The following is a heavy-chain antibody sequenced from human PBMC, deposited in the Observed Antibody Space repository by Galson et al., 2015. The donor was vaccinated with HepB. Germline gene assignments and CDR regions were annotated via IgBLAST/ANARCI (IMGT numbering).Heavy chain of an antibody. D-gene: IGHD6-19*01. J-gene: IGHJ5*02. CDR1: GYDFTEYW. Sequence: QSGAEVKKPGDSLEISCKTSGYDFTEYWIAWVRQRPGQGLEWMGIIFPDDADTRYNPSFEGQVTISVDRSLITAYLQWSTLKASDPAMYFCAKPGKFGSGWYWFGPWGQGTQVPVS. CDR2: IFPDDADT. CDR3: AKPGKFGSGWYWFGP. V-gene: IGHV5-51*01.